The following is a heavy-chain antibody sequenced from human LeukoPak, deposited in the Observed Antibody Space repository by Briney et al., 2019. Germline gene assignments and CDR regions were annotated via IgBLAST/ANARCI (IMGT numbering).Heavy chain of an antibody. D-gene: IGHD2-21*02. CDR3: AKDGVYCGGDCYNY. J-gene: IGHJ4*02. Sequence: GGSLRLSCAASGFTFSSYAMSWVRQAPGKGPEWVSAISHSGGTTYYADSVKGRFTITRDNSKNTLYLQMNSLRAEDTAVYYCAKDGVYCGGDCYNYWGQGTLVTVSS. CDR2: ISHSGGTT. V-gene: IGHV3-23*01. CDR1: GFTFSSYA.